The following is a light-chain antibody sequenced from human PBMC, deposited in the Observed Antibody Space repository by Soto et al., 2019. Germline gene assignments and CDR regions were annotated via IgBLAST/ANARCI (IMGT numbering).Light chain of an antibody. Sequence: EVVLTQSPGTLSLSPGERATLSGRASQSLSNNYLAWYQLKSGQAPRLLIYDSSTRATGIPDRFSGSGSGADFTLTISRLEPEDFAVYFCQQYDSSSLTFGGGTKVEIK. J-gene: IGKJ4*01. CDR3: QQYDSSSLT. V-gene: IGKV3-20*01. CDR1: QSLSNNY. CDR2: DSS.